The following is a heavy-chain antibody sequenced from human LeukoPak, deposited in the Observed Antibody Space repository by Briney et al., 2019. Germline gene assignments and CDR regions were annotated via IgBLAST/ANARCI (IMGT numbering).Heavy chain of an antibody. J-gene: IGHJ4*01. CDR3: ARQTGTLYYYCSGSYRFDY. CDR1: GGSISSSRYY. Sequence: PSETLSLTCTVSGGSISSSRYYWGWIRQPPGKGLEWIGSIYYSGSTYYNPSLKSRVTISVDTSKNQFSLKLSSVTAAYTAVYYGARQTGTLYYYCSGSYRFDYWGHRTLDTVSS. V-gene: IGHV4-39*01. D-gene: IGHD3-10*01. CDR2: IYYSGST.